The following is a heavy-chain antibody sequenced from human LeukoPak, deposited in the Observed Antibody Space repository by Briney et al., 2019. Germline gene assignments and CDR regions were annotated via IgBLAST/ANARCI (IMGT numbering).Heavy chain of an antibody. CDR3: ASLQPVSSSSTGSADYYMDV. CDR2: INPSGGST. V-gene: IGHV1-46*01. CDR1: GYTFTSYY. J-gene: IGHJ6*03. D-gene: IGHD6-6*01. Sequence: ASVKVSCKASGYTFTSYYMHWVRQAPGQGLEWMGIINPSGGSTSYAQKSQGRVTMTRDTSTSTVYMELSSLRFEDTAVYYCASLQPVSSSSTGSADYYMDVWGKGTTVTVSS.